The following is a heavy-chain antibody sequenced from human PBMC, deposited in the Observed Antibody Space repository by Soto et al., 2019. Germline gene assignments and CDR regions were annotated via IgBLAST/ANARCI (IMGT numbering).Heavy chain of an antibody. CDR3: AKELINYYDSSGYPQGGAFDI. D-gene: IGHD3-22*01. V-gene: IGHV3-30*18. J-gene: IGHJ3*02. Sequence: PGGSLRLSCAASGFTFSSYGMHWVRQAPGEGLEWVAVISYDGSNKYYADSVKGRFTISRDNSKNTLYLQMNSLRAEDTAVYYCAKELINYYDSSGYPQGGAFDIWGQGTMVTVSS. CDR1: GFTFSSYG. CDR2: ISYDGSNK.